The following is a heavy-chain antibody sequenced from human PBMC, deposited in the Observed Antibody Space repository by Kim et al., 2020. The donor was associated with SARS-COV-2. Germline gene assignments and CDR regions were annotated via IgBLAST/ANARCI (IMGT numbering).Heavy chain of an antibody. CDR2: I. D-gene: IGHD3-9*01. V-gene: IGHV3-21*01. CDR3: ARVEILTGFIDY. J-gene: IGHJ4*02. Sequence: IYYADSVKGRLPISRDNATTSLFRQMDSLRAEDTAVYYCARVEILTGFIDYWGQGAVVTVSS.